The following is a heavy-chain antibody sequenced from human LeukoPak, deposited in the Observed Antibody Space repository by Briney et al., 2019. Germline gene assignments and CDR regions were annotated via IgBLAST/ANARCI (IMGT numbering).Heavy chain of an antibody. CDR3: ARLFYGSGSRYFDS. CDR1: GGSINTYY. CDR2: IYTSGST. V-gene: IGHV4-4*07. J-gene: IGHJ4*02. Sequence: SETLSLTCTVSGGSINTYYWSWLRQSAGKGLEWIGRIYTSGSTNYSPSLKSRVTMSVDTSENQFSLKLSSVTAADTAVYYCARLFYGSGSRYFDSWGQGTLVTVSS. D-gene: IGHD3-10*01.